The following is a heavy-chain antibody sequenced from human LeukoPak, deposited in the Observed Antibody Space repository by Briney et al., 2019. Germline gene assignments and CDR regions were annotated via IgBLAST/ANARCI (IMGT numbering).Heavy chain of an antibody. CDR1: GFSFSSHA. CDR3: ANEIRPNDY. Sequence: GGSLRLSCAASGFSFSSHAMTWVRQAPGKGLEWLSAISISGDDTYYADSVKGRFTISRDNSKNTLYLQMNSLSADDTAMYYCANEIRPNDYWGQGTLVTVSS. CDR2: ISISGDDT. V-gene: IGHV3-23*01. D-gene: IGHD4-17*01. J-gene: IGHJ4*02.